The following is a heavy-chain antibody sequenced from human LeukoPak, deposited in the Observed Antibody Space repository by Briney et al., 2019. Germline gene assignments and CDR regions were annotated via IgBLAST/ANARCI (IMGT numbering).Heavy chain of an antibody. CDR3: AKELTTERTPGVDS. CDR2: ISGSGDTT. CDR1: GLTFSSYS. D-gene: IGHD4-17*01. Sequence: HSGGSLRLSCTASGLTFSSYSMSWVRQGPGTGLEWVSAISGSGDTTFYADSVKGRFTISRDNSKKTLYLQVNSLRAEDTAVYFCAKELTTERTPGVDSWGQGTLVTVSS. J-gene: IGHJ4*02. V-gene: IGHV3-23*01.